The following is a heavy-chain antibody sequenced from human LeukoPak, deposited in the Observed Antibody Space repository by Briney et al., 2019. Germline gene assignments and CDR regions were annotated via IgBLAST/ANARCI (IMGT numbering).Heavy chain of an antibody. CDR3: AKDKWVRGIIITIDY. CDR2: ISPGGGTT. V-gene: IGHV3-23*01. Sequence: GGSLRLSCAVSGFAFGSEAMSWVRQSPARGLEWVASISPGGGTTYYADYVKGRFTISRDNSKNSLFVQMNSLRAEDTAVYYCAKDKWVRGIIITIDYWGQGALVTVSS. J-gene: IGHJ4*02. CDR1: GFAFGSEA. D-gene: IGHD3-10*01.